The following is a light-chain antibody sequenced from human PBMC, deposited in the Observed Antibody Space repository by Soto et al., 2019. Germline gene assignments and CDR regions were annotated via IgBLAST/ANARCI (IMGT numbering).Light chain of an antibody. V-gene: IGKV3-20*01. CDR1: QSVRGSY. Sequence: EIVLTQSTGTLSLSPGERAPLSCRASQSVRGSYLAWYQQKPSQTPRLLIYDASSRATGLPDMFSGSGSGTDVTLTVSRLEPEDVAVYYCQHYGSSAWTFGQGTKVEIK. J-gene: IGKJ1*01. CDR3: QHYGSSAWT. CDR2: DAS.